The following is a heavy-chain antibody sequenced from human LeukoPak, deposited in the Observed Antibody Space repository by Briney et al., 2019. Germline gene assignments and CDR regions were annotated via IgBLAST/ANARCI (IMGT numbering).Heavy chain of an antibody. Sequence: GSLRLSCAASGFTFSSYSMNWVRQPPGKGLEWIGSIYYSGSTYYNPSLKSRVTISVDTSKNQFSLKLSSVTAADTAVYYCARWSITGTEFDPWGQGTLVTVSS. J-gene: IGHJ5*02. CDR1: GFTFSSYSMN. CDR2: IYYSGST. D-gene: IGHD1-20*01. CDR3: ARWSITGTEFDP. V-gene: IGHV4-39*01.